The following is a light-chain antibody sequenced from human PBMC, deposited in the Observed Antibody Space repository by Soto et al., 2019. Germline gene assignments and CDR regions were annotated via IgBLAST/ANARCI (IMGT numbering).Light chain of an antibody. CDR2: HVT. J-gene: IGLJ1*01. V-gene: IGLV2-14*01. Sequence: QSVLTQPASLSGSLGQSITISCSGTSSDVGAYNYVSWYQQYPGKAPKLMIYHVTDRPSGVSNRFSGSKSGNTASLTISGLQAEDEADYYCCSYTTTNTFVFGTGTNVTVL. CDR3: CSYTTTNTFV. CDR1: SSDVGAYNY.